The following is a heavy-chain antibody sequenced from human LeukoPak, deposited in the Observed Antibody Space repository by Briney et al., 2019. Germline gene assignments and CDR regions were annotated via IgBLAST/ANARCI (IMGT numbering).Heavy chain of an antibody. CDR2: IYYSGST. D-gene: IGHD3-10*01. CDR3: ARDSYYGSGSPCY. Sequence: SDPLSLTCTVSGRSISSSSYYWRWIRQPPAKGLEWYGSIYYSGSTYYNPSLKSRVTISVDTSKNQFSLKLSSVTAADTAVYYCARDSYYGSGSPCYWGQGTLVTVSS. CDR1: GRSISSSSYY. V-gene: IGHV4-39*07. J-gene: IGHJ4*02.